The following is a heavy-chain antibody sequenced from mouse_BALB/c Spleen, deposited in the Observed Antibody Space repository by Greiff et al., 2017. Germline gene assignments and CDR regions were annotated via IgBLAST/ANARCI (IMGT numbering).Heavy chain of an antibody. CDR2: ISDGGSYT. D-gene: IGHD2-10*02. J-gene: IGHJ3*01. Sequence: EVKVVESGGDLVKPGGSLKLSCAASGFTFSDYYMYWVRQTPEKRLEWVATISDGGSYTYYPDSVKGRFTISRDNAKNNLYLQMSSLKSEDTAMYYCARDVEYGNWFAYWGQGTLVTVSA. V-gene: IGHV5-4*02. CDR1: GFTFSDYY. CDR3: ARDVEYGNWFAY.